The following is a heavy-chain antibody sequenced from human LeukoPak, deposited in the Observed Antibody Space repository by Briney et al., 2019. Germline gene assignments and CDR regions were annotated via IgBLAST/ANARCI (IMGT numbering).Heavy chain of an antibody. CDR3: ARDHCSSTSCYAPYYYGMDV. V-gene: IGHV3-30-3*01. D-gene: IGHD2-2*01. Sequence: PGGSLRLSCAASGFTFSSYAMHWVRQAPGKGLEWVAVISYDGSNKYYADSVKGRFTISRDNSKNTLYLQMNSLRAEDTAVYYCARDHCSSTSCYAPYYYGMDVWGQGTTVTVSS. CDR1: GFTFSSYA. J-gene: IGHJ6*02. CDR2: ISYDGSNK.